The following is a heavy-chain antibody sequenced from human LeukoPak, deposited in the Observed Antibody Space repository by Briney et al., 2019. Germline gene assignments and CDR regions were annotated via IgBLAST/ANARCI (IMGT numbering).Heavy chain of an antibody. V-gene: IGHV5-51*01. D-gene: IGHD3-9*01. CDR3: ARRDRTGYNSFDY. CDR2: IYPGDSDT. Sequence: GESLKISCKGSGYSFTSYWIVWVRQMPGKGLEWMGIIYPGDSDTRYSPSFQGQVSISADKSTSTAYLQWSSLKASDTAMYYCARRDRTGYNSFDYWGQGTLVTVSS. J-gene: IGHJ4*02. CDR1: GYSFTSYW.